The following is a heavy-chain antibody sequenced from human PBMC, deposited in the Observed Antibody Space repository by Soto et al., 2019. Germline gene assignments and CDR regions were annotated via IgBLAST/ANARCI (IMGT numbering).Heavy chain of an antibody. Sequence: GGSLRLSCAASGFTFSSYAMHWVRQAPGKGLEWVAVISYDGSNKYYADSVKGRFTISRDNSKNTLYLQMNSLRAEDTAVYYCASLQRVYYYGSGNGAFPNFDYWGQGTLVTVSS. D-gene: IGHD3-10*01. V-gene: IGHV3-30-3*01. CDR1: GFTFSSYA. J-gene: IGHJ4*02. CDR2: ISYDGSNK. CDR3: ASLQRVYYYGSGNGAFPNFDY.